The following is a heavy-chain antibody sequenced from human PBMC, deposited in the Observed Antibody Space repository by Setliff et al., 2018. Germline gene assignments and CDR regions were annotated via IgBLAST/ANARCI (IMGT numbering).Heavy chain of an antibody. V-gene: IGHV1-8*02. CDR2: MNPNSGNT. D-gene: IGHD5-18*01. CDR3: ARARGLRDTAMVGFDY. Sequence: ASVKVSCKASGYTFTSYDINWVRQATGQGLEWMGWMNPNSGNTGYAQKFQGRVTMTRNTSISTAYMELSSLRSEDTAVYYCARARGLRDTAMVGFDYWGQGTTVTVSS. CDR1: GYTFTSYD. J-gene: IGHJ4*03.